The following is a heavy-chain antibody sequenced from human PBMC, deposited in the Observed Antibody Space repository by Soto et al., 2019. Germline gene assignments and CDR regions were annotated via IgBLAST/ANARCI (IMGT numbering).Heavy chain of an antibody. CDR1: GGTFSTSS. CDR3: ARDVVRSTAGDS. D-gene: IGHD2-15*01. J-gene: IGHJ4*02. V-gene: IGHV1-69*01. Sequence: QLQLLQSGTEVKEPGSSVNVSCKAAGGTFSTSSSFWVRQGPGQGLERIGGILPVFTRTNFAQKFQVRVTFSADESTRTTYMELRSLTSEDTAIYYCARDVVRSTAGDSWGQGTLVTVSS. CDR2: ILPVFTRT.